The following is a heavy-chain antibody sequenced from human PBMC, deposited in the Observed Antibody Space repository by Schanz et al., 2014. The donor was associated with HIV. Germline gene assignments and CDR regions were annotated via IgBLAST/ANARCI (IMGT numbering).Heavy chain of an antibody. CDR3: ARKGGDGYERLDV. V-gene: IGHV1-69*01. CDR2: IIPMFGTA. Sequence: QVQLVQSGDEVKKPGSSVKVSCKASGGTFSNYAITWVRQAPGQGLEWMGGIIPMFGTANYAQKFQGRVTIIADESTTTAYMELSSLRSEDTAVYYCARKGGDGYERLDVWGQGTTVTVS. J-gene: IGHJ6*02. D-gene: IGHD2-21*01. CDR1: GGTFSNYA.